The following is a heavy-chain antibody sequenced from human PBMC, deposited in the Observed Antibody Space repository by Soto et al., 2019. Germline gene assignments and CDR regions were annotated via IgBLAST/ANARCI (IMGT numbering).Heavy chain of an antibody. CDR3: ARGGYSVVGAPVY. V-gene: IGHV1-8*01. Sequence: QVQLVQSGAEVKMPGASVKVSCKASGYTFTDYGINWVRQATGQGLEWMGWMNPKSGDTVYAQKFQGRVSMTRATSISTAYMELNSLKSEDTAVYYCARGGYSVVGAPVYCGQGTLVTVSS. CDR2: MNPKSGDT. J-gene: IGHJ4*02. CDR1: GYTFTDYG. D-gene: IGHD1-26*01.